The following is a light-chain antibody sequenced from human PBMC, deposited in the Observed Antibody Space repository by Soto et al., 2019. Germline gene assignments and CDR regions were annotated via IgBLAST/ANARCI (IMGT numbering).Light chain of an antibody. V-gene: IGLV3-16*01. Sequence: SYELTQPPSVSVSLGQMARITCSGAALPKKYAYWYQQKPGQFPVLVIYKDSERPSGIPERFSGSSSGTIVTLTISGVQAEDEADYYCLSADSSGTYVFGTGTKLTVL. J-gene: IGLJ1*01. CDR3: LSADSSGTYV. CDR2: KDS. CDR1: ALPKKY.